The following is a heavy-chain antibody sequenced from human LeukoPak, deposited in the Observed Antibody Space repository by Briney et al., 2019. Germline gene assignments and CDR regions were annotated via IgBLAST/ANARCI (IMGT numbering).Heavy chain of an antibody. CDR3: ATGPYDFWSGYFDY. J-gene: IGHJ4*02. Sequence: GGSLRLSCAASGFTFSSYAMHWVRQAPGKGLEWVAVISYDGSNKYYADSVKGRFTISRDNSKNTLYLQMSSLRAEDTAVYYCATGPYDFWSGYFDYWGQGTLVTVSS. D-gene: IGHD3-3*01. CDR2: ISYDGSNK. V-gene: IGHV3-30-3*01. CDR1: GFTFSSYA.